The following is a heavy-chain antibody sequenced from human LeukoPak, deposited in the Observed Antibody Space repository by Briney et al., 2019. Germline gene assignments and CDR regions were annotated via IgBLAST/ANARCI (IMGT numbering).Heavy chain of an antibody. CDR3: ARVPGTLKYFDY. Sequence: GGSLRLSCAASGFTFSSYAMSWVRQAPGKGLEWVSLISWDGGSTYYADSVKGRFTISRDNAKNSLYLQMNSLRAEDTAVYYCARVPGTLKYFDYWGQGTLVTVSS. V-gene: IGHV3-23*01. CDR2: ISWDGGST. D-gene: IGHD6-13*01. CDR1: GFTFSSYA. J-gene: IGHJ4*02.